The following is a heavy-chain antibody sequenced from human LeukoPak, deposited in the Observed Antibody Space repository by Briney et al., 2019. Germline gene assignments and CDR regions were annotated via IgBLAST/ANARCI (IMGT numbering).Heavy chain of an antibody. D-gene: IGHD2-21*01. CDR1: GYSFTSYW. J-gene: IGHJ4*02. Sequence: GESLKIPCKGSGYSFTSYWIGWVRQMPGKGLEWMGIIYPGDSDTRYSPSFQGQVTISADKSISTAYLQWSSLKASDTAMYYCARYTYCGGDCYPSYFDYWGQGTLVTVSS. CDR3: ARYTYCGGDCYPSYFDY. CDR2: IYPGDSDT. V-gene: IGHV5-51*01.